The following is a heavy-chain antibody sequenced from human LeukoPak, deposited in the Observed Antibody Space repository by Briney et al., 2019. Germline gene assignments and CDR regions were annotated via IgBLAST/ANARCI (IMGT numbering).Heavy chain of an antibody. Sequence: SVKVSCKASGGTFSSYAISWVRQAPGQGLEWMGRIIPILGIANYAQKFQGRVTITADKSTSTAYMELSSLRSEDTAVYYCARAPTPSGDSGSSGFINWFDPWGQGTLVTVSS. CDR3: ARAPTPSGDSGSSGFINWFDP. J-gene: IGHJ5*02. CDR2: IIPILGIA. CDR1: GGTFSSYA. V-gene: IGHV1-69*04. D-gene: IGHD2-21*02.